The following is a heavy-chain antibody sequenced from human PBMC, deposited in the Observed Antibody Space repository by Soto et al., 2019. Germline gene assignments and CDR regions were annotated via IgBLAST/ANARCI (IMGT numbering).Heavy chain of an antibody. CDR2: INPNSGDT. D-gene: IGHD2-2*01. V-gene: IGHV1-2*02. CDR3: ARVVPGAEAWFGP. CDR1: GYSVTAYS. Sequence: ASVKVSCKASGYSVTAYSMHWVRQAPGQGLEWMGWINPNSGDTIYAQKFQGRVSMTTDTSTTTAYMELRSLRSDDTAVYYCARVVPGAEAWFGPWGQGTLVTVSS. J-gene: IGHJ5*02.